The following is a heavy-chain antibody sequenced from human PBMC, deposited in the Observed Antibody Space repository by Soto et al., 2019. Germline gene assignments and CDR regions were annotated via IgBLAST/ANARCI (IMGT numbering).Heavy chain of an antibody. J-gene: IGHJ4*02. V-gene: IGHV4-31*01. CDR2: IYYTGTT. Sequence: PSETLSLTCTVSGGSISSGGYYWNWIRQHPGKGLEWIAYIYYTGTTYYKQSLKSQVNISIDRSNKQFSMMMSTVTAADTAVYYCARDLRLDSWGPGTLVTVS. CDR3: ARDLRLDS. D-gene: IGHD2-21*02. CDR1: GGSISSGGYY.